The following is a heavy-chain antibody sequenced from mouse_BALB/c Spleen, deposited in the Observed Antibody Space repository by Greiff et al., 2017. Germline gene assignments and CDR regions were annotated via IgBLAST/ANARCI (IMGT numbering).Heavy chain of an antibody. CDR2: ISYSGST. CDR1: GDSITSGY. D-gene: IGHD1-2*01. J-gene: IGHJ4*01. V-gene: IGHV3-8*02. Sequence: VQLQQSGPSLVKPSQTLSLTCSVTGDSITSGYWNWIRKFPGNKLEYMGYISYSGSTYYNPSLKSRISITRDTSKNQYYLQLNSVTTEDTATYYCARRIHYYGYNAMDYWGQGTSVTVSS. CDR3: ARRIHYYGYNAMDY.